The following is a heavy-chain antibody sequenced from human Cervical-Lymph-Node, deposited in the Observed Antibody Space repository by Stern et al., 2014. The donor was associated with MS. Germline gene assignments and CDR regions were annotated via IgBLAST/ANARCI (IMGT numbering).Heavy chain of an antibody. CDR1: GFTFSSFA. D-gene: IGHD1-1*01. V-gene: IGHV3-30*04. CDR2: IAYDGSNK. CDR3: ARDWDARYTFDY. J-gene: IGHJ4*02. Sequence: VQLVESGGGVVQPGRSLRLSCAASGFTFSSFAMHWVRQAPGKGLEWVAVIAYDGSNKFYADSVKGRFTISGDNSKKTLYLQMNSLRAEDTAVYYCARDWDARYTFDYWGQGTLVTVSS.